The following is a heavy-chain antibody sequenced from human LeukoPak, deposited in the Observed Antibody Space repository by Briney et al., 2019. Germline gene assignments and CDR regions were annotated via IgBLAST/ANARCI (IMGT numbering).Heavy chain of an antibody. J-gene: IGHJ4*02. V-gene: IGHV3-30*18. CDR1: GFTFSSYG. CDR2: ISYDGSDK. Sequence: GESLRLSCAASGFTFSSYGMHWVRQAPGKGLEWVAVISYDGSDKYYADSVKGRFTISRDNSKNTMYLQMSSLRAEDTALYYCAKDRGGIAAHADCWGQGALVTVSS. D-gene: IGHD6-13*01. CDR3: AKDRGGIAAHADC.